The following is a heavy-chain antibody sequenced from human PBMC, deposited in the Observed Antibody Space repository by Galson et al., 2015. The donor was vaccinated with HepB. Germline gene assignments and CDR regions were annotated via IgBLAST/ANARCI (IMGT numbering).Heavy chain of an antibody. Sequence: SVKVSCKASGGTFSSYTISWVRQAPGQGLEWMGRIIPILGIANYAQKFQGRVMITADKSTSTAYMELSSLRSEDTAVYYCAREGYYDSSGYYSGWYFDLWGRGTLVTVSS. D-gene: IGHD3-22*01. CDR3: AREGYYDSSGYYSGWYFDL. J-gene: IGHJ2*01. V-gene: IGHV1-69*04. CDR1: GGTFSSYT. CDR2: IIPILGIA.